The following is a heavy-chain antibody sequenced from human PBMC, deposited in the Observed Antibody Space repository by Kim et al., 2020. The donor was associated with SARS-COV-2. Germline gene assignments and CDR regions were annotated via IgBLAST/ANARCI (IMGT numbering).Heavy chain of an antibody. D-gene: IGHD2-21*02. CDR3: ARDPGAYCGGDCYLDAYFDY. CDR2: ISSSGSTI. CDR1: GFTFSSYE. V-gene: IGHV3-48*03. Sequence: GGSLRLSCAASGFTFSSYEMNWVRQAPGKGLEWVSYISSSGSTIYYADSVKGRFTISRDNAKNSLYLQMNSLRAEDTAVYYCARDPGAYCGGDCYLDAYFDYWGQGTLVTVSS. J-gene: IGHJ4*02.